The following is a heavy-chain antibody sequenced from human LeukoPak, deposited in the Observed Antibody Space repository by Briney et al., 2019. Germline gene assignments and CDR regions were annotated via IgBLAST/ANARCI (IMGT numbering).Heavy chain of an antibody. Sequence: GGSLRLSCAASGFTFSSYAMSWVRQAPGKGLECVAVISFDVSDKSYADSVKGRFTISRDNARKTLYLQMNSLTPEDAAIYFCAREASEKGGIDYWGQGTLVTVSS. V-gene: IGHV3-30-3*01. J-gene: IGHJ4*02. D-gene: IGHD2-2*01. CDR3: AREASEKGGIDY. CDR2: ISFDVSDK. CDR1: GFTFSSYA.